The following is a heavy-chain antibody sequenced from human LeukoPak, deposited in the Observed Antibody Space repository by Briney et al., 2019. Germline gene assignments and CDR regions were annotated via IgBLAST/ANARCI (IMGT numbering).Heavy chain of an antibody. CDR1: GFTFGKYW. V-gene: IGHV3-7*03. Sequence: GGSLRLSCVASGFTFGKYWISWVRQAPGKGLEWVANIKLDGSEKNYVDSVKGRFTISRDNTKNSLYLQMNSLRAEDTAVFYCARDQYDTWSRRGNFDSWGQGTLVIVSS. J-gene: IGHJ4*02. D-gene: IGHD3/OR15-3a*01. CDR2: IKLDGSEK. CDR3: ARDQYDTWSRRGNFDS.